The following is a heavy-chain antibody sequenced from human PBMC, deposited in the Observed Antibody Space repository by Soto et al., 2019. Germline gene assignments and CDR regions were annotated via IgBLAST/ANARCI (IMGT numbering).Heavy chain of an antibody. CDR1: GGSFSGYY. D-gene: IGHD3-22*01. Sequence: SETLSLTCAVYGGSFSGYYWSWIRQPPGKGLEWIGEINHSGSTNYNPSLKSRVTISVDTSKNQFSLKLSSVTAADTAVYYCARGVRGSSVSGGYGEPRYIFDYWGRGTLDTVSS. CDR2: INHSGST. V-gene: IGHV4-34*01. J-gene: IGHJ4*02. CDR3: ARGVRGSSVSGGYGEPRYIFDY.